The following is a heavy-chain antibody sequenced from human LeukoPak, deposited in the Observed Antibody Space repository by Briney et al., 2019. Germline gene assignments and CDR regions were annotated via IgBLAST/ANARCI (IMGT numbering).Heavy chain of an antibody. V-gene: IGHV3-66*01. CDR2: IYSGGST. CDR3: ARDDLGATEQHYYGMDV. D-gene: IGHD1-26*01. Sequence: PGGSLRLSCAASGFTFSDYYMSWVRQAPGKGLEWVSVIYSGGSTYYADSVKGRFTVSRDNSKNTLYVQMNSLRAEDTAVYYCARDDLGATEQHYYGMDVWGQGTTVTVSS. CDR1: GFTFSDYY. J-gene: IGHJ6*02.